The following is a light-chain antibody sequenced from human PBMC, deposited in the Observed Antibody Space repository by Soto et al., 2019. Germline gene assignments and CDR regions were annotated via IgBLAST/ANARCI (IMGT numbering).Light chain of an antibody. CDR3: QQYGSTPFT. J-gene: IGKJ3*01. CDR2: GAS. CDR1: QSVRSSY. Sequence: ETVLTQSPGTLSLXPGEXXXXXXRASQSVRSSYLAWFQQKPGQAPRLLIYGASTRATGIPDRFSGSGSGTDFTLTISRLEPEDFAVYYCQQYGSTPFTFGPGTKVAIK. V-gene: IGKV3-20*01.